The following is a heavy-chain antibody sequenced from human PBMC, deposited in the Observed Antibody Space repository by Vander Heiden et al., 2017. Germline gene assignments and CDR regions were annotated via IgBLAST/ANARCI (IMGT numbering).Heavy chain of an antibody. CDR1: GDRFSCSRHV. D-gene: IGHD3-22*01. CDR2: TYYRSKWYS. Sequence: QVHLQQSGPGLLKPSPSRSRTCFIPGDRFSCSRHVRHWNRQSPWGGLEWLGRTYYRSKWYSEYAVTVKGRIAINPDSSRNQFSRQLSAVNPEEAAVYDCAGRRDGNYASTSGAGALDVWGQETMVTVSS. V-gene: IGHV6-1*01. CDR3: AGRRDGNYASTSGAGALDV. J-gene: IGHJ3*01.